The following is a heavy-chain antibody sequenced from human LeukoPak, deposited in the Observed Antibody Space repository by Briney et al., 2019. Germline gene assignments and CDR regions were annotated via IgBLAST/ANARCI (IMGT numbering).Heavy chain of an antibody. CDR1: GYTFTFCD. Sequence: ASVTVTFTSSGYTFTFCDINMVRLGQGQGNEWMGWMNANSGNTGYGQSVQGRITMTRDNSIGTAYMELSKLTSEDTAIYYCTRGSSGRRDNWGQGTLVTVSA. J-gene: IGHJ4*02. D-gene: IGHD6-19*01. CDR2: MNANSGNT. V-gene: IGHV1-8*02. CDR3: TRGSSGRRDN.